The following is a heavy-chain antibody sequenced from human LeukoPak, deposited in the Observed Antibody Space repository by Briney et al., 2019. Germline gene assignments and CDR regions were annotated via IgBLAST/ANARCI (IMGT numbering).Heavy chain of an antibody. CDR3: ARDGRGAFDY. J-gene: IGHJ4*02. Sequence: SETLSLTCTVSGGSISSYYWSWIRQPPGKGLEWIGYIYYSGSTNYNPSLKSRVTIPVDTPKNQFSLKLSSVTAADTAVYYYARDGRGAFDYWGQGTLVTVSS. V-gene: IGHV4-59*01. CDR1: GGSISSYY. D-gene: IGHD3-10*01. CDR2: IYYSGST.